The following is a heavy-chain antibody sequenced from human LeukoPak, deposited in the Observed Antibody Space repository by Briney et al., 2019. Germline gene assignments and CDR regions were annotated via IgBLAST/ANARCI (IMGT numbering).Heavy chain of an antibody. J-gene: IGHJ4*02. V-gene: IGHV4-4*07. CDR1: GASISSYY. Sequence: SQTLSLTCTVSGASISSYYWSWIRQPAPQGLEWIGRIYTSGSTNYNPSLKSRVTMSVDTSKNQFSLKLSSVTAADTVVYYCARAGLGYSYGFDYWGQGSLVTVSS. CDR2: IYTSGST. CDR3: ARAGLGYSYGFDY. D-gene: IGHD5-18*01.